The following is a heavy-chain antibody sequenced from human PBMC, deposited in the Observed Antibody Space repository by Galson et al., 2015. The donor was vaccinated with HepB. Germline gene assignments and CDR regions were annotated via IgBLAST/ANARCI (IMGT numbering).Heavy chain of an antibody. Sequence: SLRLSCAASGFTFSSYAMHWVRQAPGKGLEYVSAISSNGGSTYYADSVKGRFTISRDNSKNTLYLQMSSLRAEDTAVYYCVKGFLGEDGHDAFDIWGQGTMVTVSS. CDR1: GFTFSSYA. CDR3: VKGFLGEDGHDAFDI. V-gene: IGHV3-64D*06. D-gene: IGHD3-3*01. CDR2: ISSNGGST. J-gene: IGHJ3*02.